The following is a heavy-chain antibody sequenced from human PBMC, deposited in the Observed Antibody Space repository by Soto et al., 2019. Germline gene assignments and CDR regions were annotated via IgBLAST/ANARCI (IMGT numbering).Heavy chain of an antibody. Sequence: SETLSLTCTVSGGSFRGYYWGWVRQPPGKGLEWIGEINHSGSSNYHPSLKSRVTISVATSKNQFSLTVNSVTPADTAVYYCARGEITLLGGMDVWGQGTPVTVYS. CDR3: ARGEITLLGGMDV. D-gene: IGHD3-10*01. V-gene: IGHV4-34*01. CDR1: GGSFRGYY. CDR2: INHSGSS. J-gene: IGHJ6*02.